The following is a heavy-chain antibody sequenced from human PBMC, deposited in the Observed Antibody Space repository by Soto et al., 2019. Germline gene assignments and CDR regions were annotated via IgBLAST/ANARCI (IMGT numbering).Heavy chain of an antibody. D-gene: IGHD2-8*01. CDR1: RFDFSSYE. CDR2: VSLTGDRT. J-gene: IGHJ4*02. Sequence: EVQLLEPGGGLVQPGGSLRLSCVASRFDFSSYEMSWVRQAAGKGLAWVPRVSLTGDRTNYAGSVKGRFTVSRDNFKNALYLEMDSLRPDDTAIYYCARGGGYCTPTSCAIDSWGRGTPGTVSS. V-gene: IGHV3-23*01. CDR3: ARGGGYCTPTSCAIDS.